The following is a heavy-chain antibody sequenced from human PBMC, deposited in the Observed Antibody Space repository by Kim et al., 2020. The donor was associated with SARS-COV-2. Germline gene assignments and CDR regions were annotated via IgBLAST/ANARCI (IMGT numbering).Heavy chain of an antibody. Sequence: SETLSLTCTVSGGSIISYYWNWIRQPAGRGLEWVGRIYTSETTNFNPALSYNPSLKSRVIMSVDTSKNQFSLRLSSVTAADTAFYYCARARSTLVSDYWGQGTLVTVS. CDR1: GGSIISYY. J-gene: IGHJ4*02. V-gene: IGHV4-4*07. CDR3: ARARSTLVSDY. CDR2: IYTSETT.